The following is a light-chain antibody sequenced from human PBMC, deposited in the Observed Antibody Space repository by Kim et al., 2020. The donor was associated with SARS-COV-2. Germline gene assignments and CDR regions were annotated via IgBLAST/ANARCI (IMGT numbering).Light chain of an antibody. V-gene: IGKV1-33*01. Sequence: ASVGARFTPTCQASQEINNFINWYQQTPGKAPKLLMYDASNLETGVPSRFSGSGSGTHFTFTISSLQPEDIATYYCQQHDNLPITFGQGTRLEIK. J-gene: IGKJ5*01. CDR2: DAS. CDR3: QQHDNLPIT. CDR1: QEINNF.